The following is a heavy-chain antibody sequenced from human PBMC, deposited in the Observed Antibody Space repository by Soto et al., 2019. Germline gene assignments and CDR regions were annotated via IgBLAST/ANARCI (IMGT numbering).Heavy chain of an antibody. D-gene: IGHD6-6*01. Sequence: SETLSLTCAVYGGSFSGYYWSWIRQPPGKGLEWIGEINHSGSTNYNPSLKSRVTISVDTSKNQFSLKLSSVTAADTAVYYCARGGVLEQLVISPLSSYYYMDVWGKGTTVTVSS. CDR2: INHSGST. CDR3: ARGGVLEQLVISPLSSYYYMDV. CDR1: GGSFSGYY. J-gene: IGHJ6*03. V-gene: IGHV4-34*01.